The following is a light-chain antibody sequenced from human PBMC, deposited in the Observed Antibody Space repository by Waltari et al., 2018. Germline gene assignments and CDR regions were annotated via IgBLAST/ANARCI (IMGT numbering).Light chain of an antibody. Sequence: QSVLTQPPSASGTPGQRVTISCSGSNSNLGSNPVTWYQQFPGTAPKLLIYTKTPRPSGVPDRFSGSKSGTSASLAISGLQSEDEASYYCAVWDDSLLGRVFGGGTELTVL. J-gene: IGLJ3*02. V-gene: IGLV1-44*01. CDR2: TKT. CDR1: NSNLGSNP. CDR3: AVWDDSLLGRV.